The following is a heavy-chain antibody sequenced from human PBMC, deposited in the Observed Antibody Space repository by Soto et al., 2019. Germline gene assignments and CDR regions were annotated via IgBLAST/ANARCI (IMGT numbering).Heavy chain of an antibody. CDR1: GYTFTTYY. CDR3: ARSPLFGWLQSWHFDY. V-gene: IGHV1-46*01. Sequence: QVQLVQSGAEVKKPGASVKVSCKASGYTFTTYYIHWVRQAPGQGLEWIGVINPSGGSATYTQNFQDRVTMTRDTSTSTVTMELGSLTTDDTALDYCARSPLFGWLQSWHFDYWGQGALVTVSS. CDR2: INPSGGSA. D-gene: IGHD5-12*01. J-gene: IGHJ4*02.